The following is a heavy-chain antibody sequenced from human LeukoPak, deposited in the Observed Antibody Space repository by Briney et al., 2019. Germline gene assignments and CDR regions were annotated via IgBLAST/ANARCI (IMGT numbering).Heavy chain of an antibody. Sequence: PSETLSLTCTVSGCSISTFYWSWIRQPPGKGLEWIGYISYRGSTKYSPSLKSRVTIAVDTSKNQFSLKLTSVTAADTAVYYCARSSVEMSTGYFESWGQGTLLTVSS. V-gene: IGHV4-59*08. CDR2: ISYRGST. CDR3: ARSSVEMSTGYFES. D-gene: IGHD5-24*01. J-gene: IGHJ4*02. CDR1: GCSISTFY.